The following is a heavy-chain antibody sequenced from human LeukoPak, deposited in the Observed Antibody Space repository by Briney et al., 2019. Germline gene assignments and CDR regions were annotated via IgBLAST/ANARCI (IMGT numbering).Heavy chain of an antibody. CDR1: GGSISSYY. CDR3: ARVSSCSGGSCYRRSWYFDL. CDR2: IYYSGST. J-gene: IGHJ2*01. Sequence: PSETLSLTCTVSGGSISSYYWSWIRQPPGKGLERIGYIYYSGSTNYNPSLKSRVTISVDTSKNQFSLKLSSVTAADTAVYYCARVSSCSGGSCYRRSWYFDLWGRGTLVTVSS. V-gene: IGHV4-59*01. D-gene: IGHD2-15*01.